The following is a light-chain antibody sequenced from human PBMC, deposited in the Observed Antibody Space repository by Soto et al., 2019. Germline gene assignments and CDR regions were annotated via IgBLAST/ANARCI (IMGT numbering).Light chain of an antibody. Sequence: DIPMTQSPSTLSASVGDRVTITCRASQSISSWLAWYQQKPGKAPKLLIYDASSLESGVPSRFSGRGSGTEFTLTISSLQPDDFATYYCQQDNSYWTFGQGTKVEIK. CDR1: QSISSW. V-gene: IGKV1-5*01. J-gene: IGKJ1*01. CDR2: DAS. CDR3: QQDNSYWT.